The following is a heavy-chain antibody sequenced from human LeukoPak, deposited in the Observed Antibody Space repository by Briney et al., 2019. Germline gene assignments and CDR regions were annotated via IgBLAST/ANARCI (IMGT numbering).Heavy chain of an antibody. CDR3: AKDRSCTNDICHGDFDY. J-gene: IGHJ4*02. CDR2: ISGSGGST. D-gene: IGHD2-8*01. CDR1: GFTFSSYA. V-gene: IGHV3-23*01. Sequence: GGSLRLSSAASGFTFSSYAVSWVRQAPGKGLEWVSSISGSGGSTYSADSVKGRFTISRDNSKNTLYLQMNSLRAEDTALYYCAKDRSCTNDICHGDFDYWGQGTLVTVSS.